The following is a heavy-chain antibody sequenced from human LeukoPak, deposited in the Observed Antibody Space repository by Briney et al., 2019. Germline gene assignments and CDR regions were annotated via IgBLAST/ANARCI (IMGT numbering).Heavy chain of an antibody. J-gene: IGHJ3*02. CDR2: INPNSGGT. V-gene: IGHV1-2*02. Sequence: ASVKVSCKGSGYTFTGYYMHWVRQAPGQGLEWMGWINPNSGGTNYAQKFQGRVTMTRDTSISTAYMELSRLRSDDTAVYYCARKYIVVVPAAREDAFDIWGQGSMVTVSS. CDR1: GYTFTGYY. D-gene: IGHD2-2*01. CDR3: ARKYIVVVPAAREDAFDI.